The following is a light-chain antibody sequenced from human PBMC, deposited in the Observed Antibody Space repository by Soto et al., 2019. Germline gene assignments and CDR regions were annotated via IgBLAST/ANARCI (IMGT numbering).Light chain of an antibody. Sequence: DIQMTQSPSSLCAFVGDRVTLTCRASQSIDDWLAWYQQTPGKAPQLLIYGASTLGSGVPSRFRGRGSRTEFTLPISSLQTDDIVTYCCQQCNSLHVAFGQGTQVEIK. CDR1: QSIDDW. J-gene: IGKJ1*01. CDR3: QQCNSLHVA. CDR2: GAS. V-gene: IGKV1-5*01.